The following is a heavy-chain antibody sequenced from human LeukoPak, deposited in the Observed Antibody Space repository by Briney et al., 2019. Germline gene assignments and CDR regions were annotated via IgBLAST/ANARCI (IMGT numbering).Heavy chain of an antibody. CDR3: AREVVQGSSQGMDV. Sequence: SQTLSLTCTVSGGSISSHYWSWVRQPPGQGLEWLAYIYDSGNTNYNPSLKSRLSISMDTSKNQFSLNLTSVTAADTAVYYCAREVVQGSSQGMDVWGKGTTVIVPS. CDR1: GGSISSHY. D-gene: IGHD2-21*01. CDR2: IYDSGNT. J-gene: IGHJ6*04. V-gene: IGHV4-59*11.